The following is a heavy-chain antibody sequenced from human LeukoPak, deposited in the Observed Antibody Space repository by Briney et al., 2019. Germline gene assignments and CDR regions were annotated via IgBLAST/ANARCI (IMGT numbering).Heavy chain of an antibody. CDR3: ARGGEHYGDWYYFAY. V-gene: IGHV3-23*01. Sequence: GGSLRLSCVASGFTFTNYAVTWVRQTPGKGLEWVSAISGSGGSTYYADSVKGRFTISRDNFKYTLFLQMNSLRAEDTALYYCARGGEHYGDWYYFAYWGQGTLVTVSS. CDR2: ISGSGGST. J-gene: IGHJ4*02. CDR1: GFTFTNYA. D-gene: IGHD4-17*01.